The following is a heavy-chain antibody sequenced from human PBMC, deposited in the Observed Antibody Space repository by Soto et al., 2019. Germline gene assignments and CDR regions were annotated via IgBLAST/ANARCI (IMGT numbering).Heavy chain of an antibody. CDR2: IYHSGST. CDR1: GGSISSGGYS. CDR3: ARSEVLRYFDWFHRSPPGMDV. D-gene: IGHD3-9*01. V-gene: IGHV4-30-2*01. Sequence: SETLSLTCAVSGGSISSGGYSWSWIRQPPGKGLEWIGYIYHSGSTYYNPSLKSRVTISVDRSKNQFSLKLSSVTAADTAVYYCARSEVLRYFDWFHRSPPGMDVWGQGTTVTVSS. J-gene: IGHJ6*02.